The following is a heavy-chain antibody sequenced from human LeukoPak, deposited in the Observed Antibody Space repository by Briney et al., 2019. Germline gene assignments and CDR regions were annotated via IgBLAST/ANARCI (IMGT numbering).Heavy chain of an antibody. CDR2: MNPNSGNT. V-gene: IGHV1-8*01. CDR3: ARGLLGTAMVLFDY. CDR1: GYTFTSYD. D-gene: IGHD5-18*01. J-gene: IGHJ4*02. Sequence: ASVKVSCKASGYTFTSYDINWVRQATGQGHEWMGWMNPNSGNTGYAQKFQGRVTMTRNTSISTAYMELSSLRSEDSAVYCCARGLLGTAMVLFDYWAREPWSPSPQ.